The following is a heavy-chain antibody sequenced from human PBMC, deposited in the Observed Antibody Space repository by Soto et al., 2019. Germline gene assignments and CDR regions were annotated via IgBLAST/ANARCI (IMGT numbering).Heavy chain of an antibody. CDR3: AKEAGNQ. Sequence: QMQLVQSGAEVKERGSSVKISCKTSGGTFNTYALTWVRQAPGQGLEWIGGIIPIFGIKNVAQRFQGRVTITADDSLTTAYMEMTSLRSDDPDVYYCAKEAGNQWGKGNLVNVSS. J-gene: IGHJ1*01. CDR1: GGTFNTYA. CDR2: IIPIFGIK. D-gene: IGHD3-10*01. V-gene: IGHV1-69*01.